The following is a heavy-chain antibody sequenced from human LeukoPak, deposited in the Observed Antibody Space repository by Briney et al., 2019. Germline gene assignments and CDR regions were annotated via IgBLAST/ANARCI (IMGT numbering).Heavy chain of an antibody. CDR3: ARLAPNYYGSGSSYRYFDY. CDR1: GFXVSSNY. CDR2: IYIGGST. J-gene: IGHJ4*02. V-gene: IGHV3-53*01. Sequence: PGGSLRLSCAASGFXVSSNYMTWVRQAPGKGLEWVSVIYIGGSTYYADSVKGRFTISRDNSKNTLYLQMNSLRAEDTAVYYCARLAPNYYGSGSSYRYFDYWGQGTLVTVSS. D-gene: IGHD3-10*01.